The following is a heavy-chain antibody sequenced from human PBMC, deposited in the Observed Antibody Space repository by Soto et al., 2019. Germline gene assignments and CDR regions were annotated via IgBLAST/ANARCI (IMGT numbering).Heavy chain of an antibody. CDR2: MFPGGTT. D-gene: IGHD3-16*01. CDR3: VRIRYQLPSSVLWLDP. J-gene: IGHJ5*02. Sequence: PSETLSLTCPVSGYPITSYFLSLIRQPAGKGLEWIGHMFPGGTTSHNSSLKSRVSMSIDTSKNQFSLTLTSVTAADTAMYFCVRIRYQLPSSVLWLDPWGQGTPVTVSS. V-gene: IGHV4-4*07. CDR1: GYPITSYF.